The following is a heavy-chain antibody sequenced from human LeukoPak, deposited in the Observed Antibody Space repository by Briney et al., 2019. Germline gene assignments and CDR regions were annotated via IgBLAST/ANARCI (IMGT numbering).Heavy chain of an antibody. CDR3: ARMSDYFDF. J-gene: IGHJ4*02. Sequence: PGGSLRLSCAASGFAFSSFGMHWVRQAPGKGLEWVSSISSGDSYIYYADSVKGRFTISRDNAKNSLYLQMNSLRAEDTAVYYCARMSDYFDFWGQGTLVTVSS. CDR2: ISSGDSYI. CDR1: GFAFSSFG. V-gene: IGHV3-21*01.